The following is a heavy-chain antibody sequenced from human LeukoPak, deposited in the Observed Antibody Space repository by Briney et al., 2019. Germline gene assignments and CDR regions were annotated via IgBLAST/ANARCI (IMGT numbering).Heavy chain of an antibody. CDR3: ARGCSSTRCSADY. J-gene: IGHJ4*02. V-gene: IGHV3-74*01. D-gene: IGHD2-2*01. CDR2: ISPDAAIT. CDR1: GFTSSNYW. Sequence: GGSLRVSCAASGFTSSNYWLHWVRQAPGEGLVWVSQISPDAAITRYADFVKGRFTISRDNSENTLHLQINSLNVEDTPVYNCARGCSSTRCSADYGGQGSLVTVSS.